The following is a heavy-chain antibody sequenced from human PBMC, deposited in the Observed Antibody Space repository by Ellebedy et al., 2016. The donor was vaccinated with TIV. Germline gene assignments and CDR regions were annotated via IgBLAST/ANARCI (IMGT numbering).Heavy chain of an antibody. V-gene: IGHV3-23*01. Sequence: GGSLRLXXAASGFIFSNYAMSWVRQAPGKGLEWVSTISGTGGSTYYADSVQGRFTISRDNSKNILYLQMNSPRAEDAALYYCVKGGDYDRPDDWGQGTLVTVSS. CDR3: VKGGDYDRPDD. J-gene: IGHJ4*02. D-gene: IGHD4-17*01. CDR2: ISGTGGST. CDR1: GFIFSNYA.